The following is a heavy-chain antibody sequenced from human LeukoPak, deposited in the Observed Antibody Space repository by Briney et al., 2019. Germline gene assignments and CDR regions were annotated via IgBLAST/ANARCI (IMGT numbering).Heavy chain of an antibody. CDR3: AKDGNWARFED. CDR2: ITSRSTT. CDR1: GFIFSHYG. Sequence: PGGSLRLSCAASGFIFSHYGMNWVRQAPGKGLEWVSGITSRSTTYYADSVKGRFTISRDNSKNMVWLQINSPTAEDTATYYRAKDGNWARFEDWGQGTLVTVSS. D-gene: IGHD7-27*01. V-gene: IGHV3-23*01. J-gene: IGHJ4*02.